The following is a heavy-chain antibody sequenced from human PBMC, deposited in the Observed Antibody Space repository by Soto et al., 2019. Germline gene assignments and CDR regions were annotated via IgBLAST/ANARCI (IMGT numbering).Heavy chain of an antibody. V-gene: IGHV4-39*01. CDR3: ARQPGIAAAGPNGMDV. D-gene: IGHD6-13*01. Sequence: SETLSLTCTVSGGSISSSSYYWGWIRQPPGKGLEWIGSIYYSGSTYYNPSLKSRVTISVDTSKNQFSLKLSSVTAADTAVYYCARQPGIAAAGPNGMDVWGQGTTVTVSS. CDR1: GGSISSSSYY. CDR2: IYYSGST. J-gene: IGHJ6*02.